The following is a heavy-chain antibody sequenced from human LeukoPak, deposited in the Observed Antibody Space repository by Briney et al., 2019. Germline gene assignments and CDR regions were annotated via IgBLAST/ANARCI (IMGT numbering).Heavy chain of an antibody. J-gene: IGHJ4*02. V-gene: IGHV4-34*01. CDR3: AADSSSRDY. D-gene: IGHD6-6*01. Sequence: NSSETLSLTCAVYGGSFSGYYWSWIRQPPGKGLEWIGEINHSGSTNYNPSLKSRVTISVDTSKNQFSLKLSSVTAADTAVYYCAADSSSRDYWGQGTLVTVSP. CDR1: GGSFSGYY. CDR2: INHSGST.